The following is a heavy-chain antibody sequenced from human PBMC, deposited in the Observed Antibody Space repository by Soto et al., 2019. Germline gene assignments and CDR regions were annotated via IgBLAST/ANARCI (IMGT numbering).Heavy chain of an antibody. Sequence: SVKVSCKASGGTFSSYAISWVRQAPGQGLEWMGGIIPIFCTANYAQKFQGRVTITADESTSTAYMELSSLRSEDTAVYYCARDSGEQQLVENWGQGTLVTVSS. J-gene: IGHJ4*02. D-gene: IGHD6-13*01. V-gene: IGHV1-69*13. CDR1: GGTFSSYA. CDR3: ARDSGEQQLVEN. CDR2: IIPIFCTA.